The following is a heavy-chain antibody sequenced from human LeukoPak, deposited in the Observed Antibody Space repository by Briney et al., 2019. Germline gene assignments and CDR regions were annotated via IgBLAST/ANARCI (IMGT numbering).Heavy chain of an antibody. V-gene: IGHV4-4*09. CDR1: GDSISSHY. CDR3: ARRGSISWYWYFGL. J-gene: IGHJ2*01. D-gene: IGHD6-13*01. Sequence: SETLSLTCTVSGDSISSHYWSWIRQPPGKGLEWIGYVHTSGATDYNPSVKSRVAMSVDTSKNQFSLKMTSVTAADTAIYYCARRGSISWYWYFGLWGRGTLVTVSP. CDR2: VHTSGAT.